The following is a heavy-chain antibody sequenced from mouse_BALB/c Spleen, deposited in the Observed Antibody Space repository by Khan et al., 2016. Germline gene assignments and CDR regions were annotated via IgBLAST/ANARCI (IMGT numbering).Heavy chain of an antibody. V-gene: IGHV5-9*02. CDR3: ARHLITAGYFDY. D-gene: IGHD1-1*01. CDR1: GFAFSSYD. J-gene: IGHJ2*01. Sequence: EVELVESGGGLVKPGGSLKLSCAASGFAFSSYDMSWVRQTPEKRLEWVATISSCGSYTYYPDSVKGRFTISRDNARNSLYLQMSSLRSDDTALYSCARHLITAGYFDYWGQGTTLTVSS. CDR2: ISSCGSYT.